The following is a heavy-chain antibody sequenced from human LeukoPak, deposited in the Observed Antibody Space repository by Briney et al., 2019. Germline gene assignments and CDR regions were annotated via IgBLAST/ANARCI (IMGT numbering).Heavy chain of an antibody. CDR3: AKSPPYDFWSGYSIYYYYYGMDV. J-gene: IGHJ6*02. CDR2: ITSSSTNI. D-gene: IGHD3-3*01. CDR1: GFTFSTYN. Sequence: GGSLRLSCAASGFTFSTYNMNWVRQAPGKGLEWVSHITSSSTNIYYADSVKGRFTISRDNAKNALSLQMNSLRDEDTAVYYCAKSPPYDFWSGYSIYYYYYGMDVWGQGTTVTVSS. V-gene: IGHV3-48*02.